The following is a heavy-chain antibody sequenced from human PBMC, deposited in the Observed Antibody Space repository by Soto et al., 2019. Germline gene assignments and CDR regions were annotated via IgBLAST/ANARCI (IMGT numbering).Heavy chain of an antibody. CDR2: LIPVFGSP. Sequence: QVQLVQSGAEVKKPGSSVTVSCKTSRGTFSKDAINWVRQAPGQGLEWMGLLIPVFGSPIYAQKFQGRIRITADESTSTAFMDLRSVRSEDTAVYYCTRVLGYTFEPGKTRYYAMDVWGQGTTVSVSS. D-gene: IGHD5-18*01. CDR1: RGTFSKDA. J-gene: IGHJ6*02. CDR3: TRVLGYTFEPGKTRYYAMDV. V-gene: IGHV1-69*01.